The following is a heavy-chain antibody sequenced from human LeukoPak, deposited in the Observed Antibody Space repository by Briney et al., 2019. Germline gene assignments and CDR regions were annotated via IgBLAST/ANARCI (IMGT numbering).Heavy chain of an antibody. CDR3: ARVYTAQFGWFDP. Sequence: GGSLRLSCAASGFTFSSYAMYWVRQAPGKGLEWVAVISYDGSNKYYADSVKGRFTISRDNSKNTLYLQMNSLRAEDTAVYYCARVYTAQFGWFDPWGQGSLVTVSS. D-gene: IGHD5-18*01. CDR1: GFTFSSYA. CDR2: ISYDGSNK. J-gene: IGHJ5*02. V-gene: IGHV3-30*04.